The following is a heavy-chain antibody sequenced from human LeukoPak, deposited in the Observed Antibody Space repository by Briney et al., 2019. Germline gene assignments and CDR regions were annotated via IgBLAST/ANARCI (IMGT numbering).Heavy chain of an antibody. J-gene: IGHJ6*03. V-gene: IGHV1-2*02. D-gene: IGHD6-6*01. CDR2: INPNSGGT. Sequence: ASVKVSCKASGGTFSSYAISWVRQAPGQGLEWMGWINPNSGGTNYAQKFQGRVTMTRDTSISTAYMELSRLRSDDTAVYYCARGSGWSSSSPITNYYYYYYMDVWGKGTTVTVSS. CDR1: GGTFSSYA. CDR3: ARGSGWSSSSPITNYYYYYYMDV.